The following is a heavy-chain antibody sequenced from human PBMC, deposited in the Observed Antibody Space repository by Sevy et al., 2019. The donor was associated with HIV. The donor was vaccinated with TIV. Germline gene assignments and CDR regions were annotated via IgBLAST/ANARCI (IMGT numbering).Heavy chain of an antibody. J-gene: IGHJ4*02. CDR3: ARLRSCGGDCYYFDY. CDR1: GYSFTSYE. Sequence: ASVKVSCKASGYSFTSYEMEWVRQAPGQGLEWMGIINPSGGSTGYAQSFQGRVILTRDTSTDTVYMELNSLRSADTAVYYCARLRSCGGDCYYFDYWGQGTLVTVSS. D-gene: IGHD2-21*02. V-gene: IGHV1-46*01. CDR2: INPSGGST.